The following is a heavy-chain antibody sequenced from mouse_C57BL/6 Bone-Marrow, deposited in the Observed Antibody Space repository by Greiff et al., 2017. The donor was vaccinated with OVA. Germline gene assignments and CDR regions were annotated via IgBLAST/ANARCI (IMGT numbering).Heavy chain of an antibody. D-gene: IGHD2-4*01. Sequence: EVQLQQSGAELVRPGASVKLSCTASGFHIKDYYMHWVKQRPEQGLEWIGRIDPEDGDTEYAPKFQGKATMTADTSSNTAYLQLSSLTSEDTAVYYCTTNDYDVGFAYWGQGTLVTVSA. CDR1: GFHIKDYY. J-gene: IGHJ3*01. V-gene: IGHV14-1*01. CDR3: TTNDYDVGFAY. CDR2: IDPEDGDT.